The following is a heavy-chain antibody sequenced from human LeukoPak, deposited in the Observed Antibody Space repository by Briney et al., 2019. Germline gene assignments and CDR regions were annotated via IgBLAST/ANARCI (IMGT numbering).Heavy chain of an antibody. CDR3: ARDEGDYEPFDY. Sequence: GGSLRLSCAASGFTFSSYGMHWVRQAPGKGLEWVAVIWYDGSNKYYADSVKSRFTISRDNSKNTLYLQMNSLRAEDTAVYYCARDEGDYEPFDYWGQGTLVTVSS. CDR1: GFTFSSYG. CDR2: IWYDGSNK. J-gene: IGHJ4*02. D-gene: IGHD4-17*01. V-gene: IGHV3-33*01.